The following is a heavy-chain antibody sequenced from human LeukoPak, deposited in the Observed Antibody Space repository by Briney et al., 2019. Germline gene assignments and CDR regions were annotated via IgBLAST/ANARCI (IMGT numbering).Heavy chain of an antibody. Sequence: PGGSLRLSCAASGFTFSSYWMTWVRQAPGKGLEWLATIKEAGREKYYVDSGKGRFTISRDNAKNSLYLQMKSLRAEDTAVYYCARDRTTDFWSGYYTNYFDYWGQGTLVTVSS. CDR1: GFTFSSYW. V-gene: IGHV3-7*01. CDR3: ARDRTTDFWSGYYTNYFDY. CDR2: IKEAGREK. J-gene: IGHJ4*02. D-gene: IGHD3-3*01.